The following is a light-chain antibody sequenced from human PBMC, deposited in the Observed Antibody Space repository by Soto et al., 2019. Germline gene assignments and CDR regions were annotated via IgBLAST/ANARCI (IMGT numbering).Light chain of an antibody. V-gene: IGKV1-39*01. Sequence: DIQLTQSTSSLSASVGDKVTITCRASQSIRSYLNWVQQKPGKAPKLLIYDASSLQTGVPSRFSGSGSGTDFSRTISSLQPEDFATYYCQQIYSTPPWTFGQGTKVEIK. J-gene: IGKJ1*01. CDR3: QQIYSTPPWT. CDR1: QSIRSY. CDR2: DAS.